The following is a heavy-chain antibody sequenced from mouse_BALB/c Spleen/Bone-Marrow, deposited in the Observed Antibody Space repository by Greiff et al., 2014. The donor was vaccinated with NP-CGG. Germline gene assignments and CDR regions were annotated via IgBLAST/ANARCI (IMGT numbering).Heavy chain of an antibody. V-gene: IGHV1S29*02. CDR2: IYPYNGGT. CDR3: ARRFITTAAWFAY. CDR1: GYTFTDYS. D-gene: IGHD1-2*01. Sequence: VQLQQSGPELVKPGASVKISCKASGYTFTDYSMHWVKQSHGKSLEWIGYIYPYNGGTGYNQKFKSKATLTVDNSSSTAYMELRSLTSEDSAVYYCARRFITTAAWFAYWGQGTLVTVSA. J-gene: IGHJ3*01.